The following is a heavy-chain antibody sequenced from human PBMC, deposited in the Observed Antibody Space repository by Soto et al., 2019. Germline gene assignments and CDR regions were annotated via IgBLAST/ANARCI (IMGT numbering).Heavy chain of an antibody. D-gene: IGHD2-2*02. Sequence: GWSLRLSCAASGFTFSSYSMNWVRQAPGKGLEWVSSISSSSSYIYYADSVKGRFTISRDNAKNSLYLQMNSLRAEDTAVYYCARGVSYCSSTSCYTPDYYYYGMDVWGQGTTVTVSS. J-gene: IGHJ6*02. CDR2: ISSSSSYI. CDR3: ARGVSYCSSTSCYTPDYYYYGMDV. CDR1: GFTFSSYS. V-gene: IGHV3-21*01.